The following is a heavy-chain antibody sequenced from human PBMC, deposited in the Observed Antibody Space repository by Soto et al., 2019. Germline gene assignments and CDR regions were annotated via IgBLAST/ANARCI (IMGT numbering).Heavy chain of an antibody. CDR1: GFTFSSYG. CDR3: AKEDSPGYSDGSIDY. J-gene: IGHJ4*02. CDR2: ISYDGSNK. Sequence: QVQLVESGGGVVQPGRSLRLSCAASGFTFSSYGMHWVRQAPGKGLEWVAVISYDGSNKYYADSVKGRFTISRDNSKNTLYLQMNSLRAEDTAVYYCAKEDSPGYSDGSIDYWGQGTLVTVSS. V-gene: IGHV3-30*18. D-gene: IGHD5-18*01.